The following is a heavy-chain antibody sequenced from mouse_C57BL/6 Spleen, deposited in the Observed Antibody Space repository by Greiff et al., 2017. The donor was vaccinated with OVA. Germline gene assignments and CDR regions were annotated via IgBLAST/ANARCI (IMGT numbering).Heavy chain of an antibody. CDR1: GFTFSSYA. J-gene: IGHJ4*01. Sequence: EVQLVESGEGLVKPGGSLKLSCAASGFTFSSYAMSWVRQTPEKRLEWVAYISSGGDYIYYADTVKGRFTISRDNARNTLYLQMSSLKSEDTAMYYCTRDGVSYDGYLYAMDYWGQGTSVTVSS. CDR3: TRDGVSYDGYLYAMDY. CDR2: ISSGGDYI. V-gene: IGHV5-9-1*02. D-gene: IGHD2-3*01.